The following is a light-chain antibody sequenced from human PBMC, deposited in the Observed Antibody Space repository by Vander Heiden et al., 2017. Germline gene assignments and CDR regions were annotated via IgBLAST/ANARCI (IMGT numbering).Light chain of an antibody. CDR1: QGISNS. CDR2: SAS. Sequence: AVQLTQSPSSLSASVGARVTITCRASQGISNSLAWYHQRPGKTPRLLIYSASTLAGVPSRFSGSGSGTYFSLTIINLQPEDFGTYYCQQFNSYPLTFGGGTNVEI. CDR3: QQFNSYPLT. V-gene: IGKV1-13*02. J-gene: IGKJ4*01.